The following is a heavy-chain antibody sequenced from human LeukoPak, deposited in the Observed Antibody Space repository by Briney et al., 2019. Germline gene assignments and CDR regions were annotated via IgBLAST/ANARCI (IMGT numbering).Heavy chain of an antibody. V-gene: IGHV3-23*01. D-gene: IGHD6-6*01. CDR1: GFTFNNYA. CDR2: ISHTGGST. CDR3: AKEPRITGRLNYFDY. Sequence: GGSLRLSCAASGFTFNNYAMSWVRQAPGKGLEWVSGISHTGGSTYYADSVKGRFTISRDNSKDTLSLQMNSLTAEDTSVYYCAKEPRITGRLNYFDYWGQGTLVTVSS. J-gene: IGHJ4*02.